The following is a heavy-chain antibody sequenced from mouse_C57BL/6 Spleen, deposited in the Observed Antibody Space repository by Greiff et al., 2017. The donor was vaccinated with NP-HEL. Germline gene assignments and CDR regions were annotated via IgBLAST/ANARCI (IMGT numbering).Heavy chain of an antibody. CDR1: GYSITSGYD. V-gene: IGHV3-1*01. CDR3: ARGTGDYDYVFAY. J-gene: IGHJ3*01. D-gene: IGHD2-4*01. CDR2: ISYSGST. Sequence: EVQLQESGPGMVKPSQSLSLTCTVTGYSITSGYDWHWIRHFPGNKLEWMGYISYSGSTNYNPSLKSRISITHDTSKNHFFLKLNSVTTEDTATYYCARGTGDYDYVFAYWGQGTLVTVSA.